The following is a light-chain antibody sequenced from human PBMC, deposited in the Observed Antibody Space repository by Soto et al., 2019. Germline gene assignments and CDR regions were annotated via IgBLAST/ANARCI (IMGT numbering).Light chain of an antibody. CDR1: QSGSSSY. J-gene: IGKJ4*01. CDR2: DAY. CDR3: QQFSSYPLT. V-gene: IGKV3-20*01. Sequence: EILFTQSPGPLSLSPGESATLSCRASQSGSSSYLAWYQQKPGQAPRLLIYDAYSRATGIQDRFSGSRSGTEFTLIIKRLESEDFAVYYCQQFSSYPLTFGGGTKVDIK.